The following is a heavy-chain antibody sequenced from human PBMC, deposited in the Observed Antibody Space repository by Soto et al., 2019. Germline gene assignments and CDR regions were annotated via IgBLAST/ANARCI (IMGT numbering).Heavy chain of an antibody. J-gene: IGHJ4*02. CDR2: VSSVGSNQ. D-gene: IGHD6-13*01. Sequence: QVQLEVSGGGVVQPGRSLRLSCAASGFMFSTYSMHWVRQAPGKGLEWLAVVSSVGSNQYYADSVKGRFTISRDNSKNILYFQMNSLRIEDTAVYYCARDGQPPAGTFDFDYWGQGTLVTVSS. CDR1: GFMFSTYS. CDR3: ARDGQPPAGTFDFDY. V-gene: IGHV3-30*04.